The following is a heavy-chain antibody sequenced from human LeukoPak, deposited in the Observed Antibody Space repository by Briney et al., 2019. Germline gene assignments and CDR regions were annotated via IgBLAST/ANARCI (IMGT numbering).Heavy chain of an antibody. CDR3: AKGFIGYCSGGRCSTFDY. D-gene: IGHD2-15*01. Sequence: GGSLRLSCAASGFTFSSYAMSWVHQAPGKGLEWVSSISATGGSTYYADSVKVRFTISRDNSKNTLYLQMNSLRGEDTAVYYCAKGFIGYCSGGRCSTFDYWGQGTLVTVSS. J-gene: IGHJ4*02. CDR2: ISATGGST. V-gene: IGHV3-23*01. CDR1: GFTFSSYA.